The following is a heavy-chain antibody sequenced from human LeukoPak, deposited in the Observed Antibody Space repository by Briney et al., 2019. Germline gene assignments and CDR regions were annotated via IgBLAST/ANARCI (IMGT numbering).Heavy chain of an antibody. V-gene: IGHV3-7*01. Sequence: PGGSLRLSCATSGFTFSTYWMSWVRQAPGKGLEWVANIKRDGSETYYADSVKGRFTIFRDNAKNSLYLQMDSLRVEDTAVYYCANGDGFDYWGQGTLVIVSS. CDR1: GFTFSTYW. CDR3: ANGDGFDY. CDR2: IKRDGSET. D-gene: IGHD5-24*01. J-gene: IGHJ4*02.